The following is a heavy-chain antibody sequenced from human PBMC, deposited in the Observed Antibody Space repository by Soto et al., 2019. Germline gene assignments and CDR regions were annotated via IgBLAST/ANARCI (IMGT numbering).Heavy chain of an antibody. J-gene: IGHJ4*02. Sequence: QVQLEESGPGLVKPSGTLSLTCAVSGGSISTKNWWNWVRQSPEKGLEWIGQILHSGSTNYNPSLQTRVAITVEKSKNQFSLWLTSVTAADTALYFCARSDYGDSNSQFFDYWGQGALVTVSS. CDR1: GGSISTKNW. CDR3: ARSDYGDSNSQFFDY. V-gene: IGHV4-4*02. D-gene: IGHD4-17*01. CDR2: ILHSGST.